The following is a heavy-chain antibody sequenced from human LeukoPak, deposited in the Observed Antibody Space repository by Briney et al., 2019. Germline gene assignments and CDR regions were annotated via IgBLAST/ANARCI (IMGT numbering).Heavy chain of an antibody. CDR1: GDSFSYFY. V-gene: IGHV4-59*01. Sequence: PSETLSLTCTVSGDSFSYFYWSWIRQPPGKGLEWIGYIYYSGSTNYNPSLKSRVTISVDTSKNQFSLKLSSVTAADTAVYYCARVSATAMVYYYYYYYMDVWGKGTTVTVSS. J-gene: IGHJ6*03. CDR3: ARVSATAMVYYYYYYYMDV. D-gene: IGHD5-18*01. CDR2: IYYSGST.